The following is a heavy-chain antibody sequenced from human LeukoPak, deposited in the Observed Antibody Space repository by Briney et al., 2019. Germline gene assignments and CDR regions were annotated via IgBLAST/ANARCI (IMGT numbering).Heavy chain of an antibody. V-gene: IGHV3-23*01. CDR1: GFTFSNYA. D-gene: IGHD3-22*01. CDR2: IGGTVGGT. J-gene: IGHJ4*02. Sequence: HGGSLRLSCAASGFTFSNYALSWVSLAPGKGLEWVSSIGGTVGGTYHADSVTGRSTISRDNSKNTLYQQMNSLRAEDTAVYYCAKGAMGGYSDYFDYWGQRAVVADSP. CDR3: AKGAMGGYSDYFDY.